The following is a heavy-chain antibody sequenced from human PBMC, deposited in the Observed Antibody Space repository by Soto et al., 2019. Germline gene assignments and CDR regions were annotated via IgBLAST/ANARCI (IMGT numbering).Heavy chain of an antibody. Sequence: QVQLQESGPGLVKPSETLSLTCTVSGGSISSYYWSWIRQPPGKGLEWIGYIYYSGSTNYNPSLKSRVTLSVDTSKNQLSLKRSSVTAADTAVYYCARHWVVRGEKQFDPWGQGTLVTVSS. CDR3: ARHWVVRGEKQFDP. D-gene: IGHD3-10*01. CDR2: IYYSGST. CDR1: GGSISSYY. J-gene: IGHJ5*02. V-gene: IGHV4-59*08.